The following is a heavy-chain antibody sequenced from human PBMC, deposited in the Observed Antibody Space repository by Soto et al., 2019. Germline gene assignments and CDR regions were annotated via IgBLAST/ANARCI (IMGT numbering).Heavy chain of an antibody. V-gene: IGHV1-69*13. Sequence: ASVKVSCKASGGTFSSYAISWVRQAPGQGLEWMGGIIPIFGTANYAQKFQGRVTITADESTSTAYMELSSLRSEDTAVYYCAKDSRSYGVREYYFDYWGQGTLVTVSS. CDR3: AKDSRSYGVREYYFDY. CDR2: IIPIFGTA. CDR1: GGTFSSYA. D-gene: IGHD1-26*01. J-gene: IGHJ4*02.